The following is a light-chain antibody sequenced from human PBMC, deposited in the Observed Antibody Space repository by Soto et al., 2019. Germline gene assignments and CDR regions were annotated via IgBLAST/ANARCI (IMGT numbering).Light chain of an antibody. CDR3: QSYDSGLGGSV. V-gene: IGLV1-40*01. Sequence: QSVLTQPPSVSGAPGQRVTISCTGTSSNIGAGYDVHWYQHLPGTAPTLLMYANNNRPSGVPDRFSGSKSGTSASLAITGLQAEDEADYYCQSYDSGLGGSVFGGGTKLT. CDR2: ANN. CDR1: SSNIGAGYD. J-gene: IGLJ2*01.